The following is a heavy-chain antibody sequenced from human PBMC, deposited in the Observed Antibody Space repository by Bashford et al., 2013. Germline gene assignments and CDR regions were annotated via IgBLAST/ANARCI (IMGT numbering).Heavy chain of an antibody. Sequence: VRQPPGKGLEWVAAISDSGGTTYYADSVKGRFTISRDNSKNTLDLQLNSLRAEDTAVYYCAKGRSGPGNYLFDYWGQGALVTVSS. CDR2: ISDSGGTT. J-gene: IGHJ4*02. CDR3: AKGRSGPGNYLFDY. D-gene: IGHD3-22*01. V-gene: IGHV3-23*01.